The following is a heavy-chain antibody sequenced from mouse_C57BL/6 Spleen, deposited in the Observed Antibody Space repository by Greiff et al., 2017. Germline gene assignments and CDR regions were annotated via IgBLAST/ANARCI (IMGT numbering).Heavy chain of an antibody. CDR3: AMRGDYDYVWFAY. V-gene: IGHV1-61*01. D-gene: IGHD2-4*01. CDR1: GYTFTSYW. J-gene: IGHJ3*01. CDR2: IYPSDSET. Sequence: QVQLQQPGAELVRPGSSVKLSCKASGYTFTSYWMDWVKQRPGQGLEWIGNIYPSDSETHYNQKFKDKATLTVDKSSSTAYMQLSSRTSEDSSVYYCAMRGDYDYVWFAYWGQGTLVTVSA.